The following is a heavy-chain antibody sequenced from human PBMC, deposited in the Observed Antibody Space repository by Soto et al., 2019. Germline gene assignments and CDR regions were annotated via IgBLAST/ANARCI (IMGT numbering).Heavy chain of an antibody. V-gene: IGHV3-15*07. Sequence: EVQLVESAGGLVKPGGSLRLSCVASGFSFNEAWMNWVRQAPGQGLEWVGRIKTSAGGGATNYAAPVQGRFTISRHDSKNTLYLHMNSLRTEDTAIYYCTTGSVEGIWGQGTTVIVSS. J-gene: IGHJ6*02. CDR3: TTGSVEGI. CDR2: IKTSAGGGAT. CDR1: GFSFNEAW. D-gene: IGHD2-15*01.